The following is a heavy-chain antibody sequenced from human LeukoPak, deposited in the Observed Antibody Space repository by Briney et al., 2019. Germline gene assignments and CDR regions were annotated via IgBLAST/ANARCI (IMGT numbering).Heavy chain of an antibody. D-gene: IGHD4-11*01. J-gene: IGHJ4*02. CDR3: ARSSNYVSSFDY. V-gene: IGHV4-59*01. Sequence: SETLSLTCTVSGGSISSYYWSWIRQPPGKGLEWIGYIYYSGSTDYNPSLKSRVTISVDTSKNQFSLKLSSVTAADTAVYYCARSSNYVSSFDYWGQGTLVTVSS. CDR1: GGSISSYY. CDR2: IYYSGST.